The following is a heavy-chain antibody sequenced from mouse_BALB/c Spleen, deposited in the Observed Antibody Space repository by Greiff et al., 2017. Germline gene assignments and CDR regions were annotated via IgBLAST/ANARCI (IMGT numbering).Heavy chain of an antibody. CDR1: GYSITSDYA. CDR3: ARAYYGSSYSMDY. D-gene: IGHD1-1*01. Sequence: VQLKESGPGLVKPSQSLSLTCTVTGYSITSDYAWNWIRQFPGNKLEWMGYISYSGSTSYNPSLKSRISITRDTSKNQFFLQLNSVTTEDTATYYCARAYYGSSYSMDYWGQGTSVTVSS. V-gene: IGHV3-2*02. CDR2: ISYSGST. J-gene: IGHJ4*01.